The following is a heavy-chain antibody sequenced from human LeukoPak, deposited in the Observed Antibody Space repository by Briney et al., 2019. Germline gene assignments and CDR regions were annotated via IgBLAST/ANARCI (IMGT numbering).Heavy chain of an antibody. D-gene: IGHD3-22*01. J-gene: IGHJ4*02. Sequence: GASVTVSCTASGGTFSSYAISWVRQAPGQGLEWMGGIIPIFGTANYAQKFQGRVTITADESTSTAYMELSSLRSEDTAVYYCARGRSGSQPFDYWGQGTLVTVSS. CDR1: GGTFSSYA. CDR2: IIPIFGTA. CDR3: ARGRSGSQPFDY. V-gene: IGHV1-69*13.